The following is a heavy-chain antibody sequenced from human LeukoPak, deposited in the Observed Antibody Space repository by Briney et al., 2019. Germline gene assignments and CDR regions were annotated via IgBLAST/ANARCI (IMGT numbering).Heavy chain of an antibody. CDR1: GYTFTSYG. J-gene: IGHJ5*02. Sequence: ASVKVSCKASGYTFTSYGISWVRQAPGQGLEWMGWINPNSGGTNYAQKFQGRVTMTRDTSISTAYMELSRLRSDDTAVYYCAKSWDIVVVPAAEFDPWGQGTLVTVSS. CDR2: INPNSGGT. CDR3: AKSWDIVVVPAAEFDP. V-gene: IGHV1-2*02. D-gene: IGHD2-2*01.